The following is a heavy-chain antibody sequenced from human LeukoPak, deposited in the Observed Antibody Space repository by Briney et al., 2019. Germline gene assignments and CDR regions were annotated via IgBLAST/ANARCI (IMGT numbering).Heavy chain of an antibody. CDR3: SRVSVVSDY. CDR1: GFTFSDHY. D-gene: IGHD3-22*01. Sequence: GGPLRLSCAASGFTFSDHYMDWVRQAPGKGLEWVGRTRNKANSYTTEYVASGKGRFTISREDSKNSLYLQMNSLKTEDPAVYYCSRVSVVSDYWGQGTLVTVSS. CDR2: TRNKANSYTT. J-gene: IGHJ4*02. V-gene: IGHV3-72*01.